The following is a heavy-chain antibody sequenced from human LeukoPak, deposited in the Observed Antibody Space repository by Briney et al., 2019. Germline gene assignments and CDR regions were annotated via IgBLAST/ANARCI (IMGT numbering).Heavy chain of an antibody. CDR1: GYTFTSYG. CDR3: ARGPPNWGFDY. J-gene: IGHJ4*02. D-gene: IGHD7-27*01. Sequence: ASVKVSCKASGYTFTSYGISWVRQAPGQGLEWMGWMCPNSGNTGYAQKFQGRVTLTRNTSISTAYMQLSSLRSEDTAVYYCARGPPNWGFDYWGQGTLVTVSS. CDR2: MCPNSGNT. V-gene: IGHV1-8*02.